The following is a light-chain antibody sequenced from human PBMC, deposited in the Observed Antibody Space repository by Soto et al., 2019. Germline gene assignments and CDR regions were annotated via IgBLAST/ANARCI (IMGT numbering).Light chain of an antibody. CDR1: QSISID. CDR2: DAS. V-gene: IGKV3-11*01. Sequence: EIVLTQSPVTPSLSPGEVATLSCKASQSISIDLAWYQQKPGQVPRLLIYDASSRATGIPGRFTGSGSGTAFTLSISSLEPEDFAVYYCQQRGNWPRTWAFGQGPKVEV. J-gene: IGKJ1*01. CDR3: QQRGNWPRTWA.